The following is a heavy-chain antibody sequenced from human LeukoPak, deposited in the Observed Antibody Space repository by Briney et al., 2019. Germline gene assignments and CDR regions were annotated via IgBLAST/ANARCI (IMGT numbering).Heavy chain of an antibody. D-gene: IGHD3-10*01. CDR1: GFTFSDYY. Sequence: GGSLRLSCAASGFTFSDYYMSWIRQAPGKGLEWVSYISSSGSTIYYADSVKGRFTISRDNAKDSLYLQMNSLRAEDTAVYYCARVLWFGEFDDAFDIWGQGTMVTVSS. J-gene: IGHJ3*02. CDR2: ISSSGSTI. V-gene: IGHV3-11*04. CDR3: ARVLWFGEFDDAFDI.